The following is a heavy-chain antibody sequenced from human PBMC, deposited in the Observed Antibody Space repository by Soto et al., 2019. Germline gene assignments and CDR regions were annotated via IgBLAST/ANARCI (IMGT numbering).Heavy chain of an antibody. V-gene: IGHV3-66*01. CDR3: ASASVLDYGDYPEGFDY. Sequence: GGSLRLSCAASGFTVSSNYMSWVRQAPGKGLEWVSVIYSGGSTYYADSVKGRFTISRDNSKNTLYLQMNSLRAEDTAVYYCASASVLDYGDYPEGFDYWGQGTLVTVSS. D-gene: IGHD4-17*01. CDR2: IYSGGST. CDR1: GFTVSSNY. J-gene: IGHJ4*02.